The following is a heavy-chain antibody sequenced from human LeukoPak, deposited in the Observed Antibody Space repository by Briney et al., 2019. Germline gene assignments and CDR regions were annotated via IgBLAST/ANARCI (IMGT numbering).Heavy chain of an antibody. CDR2: IWYDGSHT. Sequence: GGSLRLSCAASGFIFSSYGMRWVRQAPGKGLEWVGDIWYDGSHTYYADSVKGRFTISRDNSMNTLYMQMNSLRGEDAAVYYCVRGGYCSGTSCAHYDGMDVWGQGTTVTVSS. CDR1: GFIFSSYG. CDR3: VRGGYCSGTSCAHYDGMDV. V-gene: IGHV3-33*01. D-gene: IGHD2-2*01. J-gene: IGHJ6*02.